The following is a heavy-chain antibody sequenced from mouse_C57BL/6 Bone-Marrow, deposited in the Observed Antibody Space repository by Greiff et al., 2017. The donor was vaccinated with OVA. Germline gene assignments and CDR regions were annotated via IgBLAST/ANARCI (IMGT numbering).Heavy chain of an antibody. CDR2: IWSGGST. Sequence: QVQLQQSGPGLVQPSQSLSITCTVSGFSLTSYGVHWVRQSPGKGLEWLGVIWSGGSTDYNAAFISRLSISKDNSKSQVFFTMNSLQADDTAIYYCARNDGYDPYYAMDYWGQGTSVTVSS. CDR1: GFSLTSYG. D-gene: IGHD2-2*01. V-gene: IGHV2-2*01. J-gene: IGHJ4*01. CDR3: ARNDGYDPYYAMDY.